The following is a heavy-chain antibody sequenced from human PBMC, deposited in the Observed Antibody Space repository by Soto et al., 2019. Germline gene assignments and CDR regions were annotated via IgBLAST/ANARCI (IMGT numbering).Heavy chain of an antibody. D-gene: IGHD5-18*01. V-gene: IGHV1-69*13. CDR3: ARVGYIYGYSLGHYDATHV. J-gene: IGHJ6*02. CDR1: GGTFSSYA. Sequence: SSVKVSCKASGGTFSSYAISWVRQAPGQGLEWMGGIIPIFGTANYAQKFQGRGTITADESTSTAYMELSSLRSEDTAVYYCARVGYIYGYSLGHYDATHVWGQGPSVTGSS. CDR2: IIPIFGTA.